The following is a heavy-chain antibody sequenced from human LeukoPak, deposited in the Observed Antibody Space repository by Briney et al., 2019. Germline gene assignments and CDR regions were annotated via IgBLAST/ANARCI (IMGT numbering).Heavy chain of an antibody. CDR1: GGPISSSSYY. J-gene: IGHJ5*02. CDR2: IYYSGST. V-gene: IGHV4-39*01. CDR3: ARGPRRNIRVAASGWFDP. D-gene: IGHD2-15*01. Sequence: SETLSLTCTVSGGPISSSSYYWGWIRQPPGKGLEWIGSIYYSGSTYYNPSLKSRVTISVDTSKNQFSLKLSSVTAADTAVYYCARGPRRNIRVAASGWFDPWGQGTLVTVSS.